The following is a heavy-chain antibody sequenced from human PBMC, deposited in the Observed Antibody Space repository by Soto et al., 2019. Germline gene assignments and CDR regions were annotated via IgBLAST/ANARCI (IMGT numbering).Heavy chain of an antibody. CDR3: ARIGLTTALL. CDR1: GCSIHYVDYY. Sequence: PSDTLSHTSIPSGCSIHYVDYYWSWIRQPPGKGLEWIGYIYYSGSTYYNPPLRSRVTISIDTSKNHFFLNLSSVTAADTAVYYCARIGLTTALLWGQG. J-gene: IGHJ1*01. CDR2: IYYSGST. V-gene: IGHV4-30-4*02. D-gene: IGHD4-17*01.